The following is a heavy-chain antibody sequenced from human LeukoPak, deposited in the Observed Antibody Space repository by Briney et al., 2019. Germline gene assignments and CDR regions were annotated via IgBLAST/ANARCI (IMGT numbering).Heavy chain of an antibody. V-gene: IGHV4-39*07. J-gene: IGHJ3*02. D-gene: IGHD3-22*01. CDR3: ARGPPYYYDSSGYAFDI. CDR1: GGSISSSSYY. Sequence: TSETLSLTCTVSGGSISSSSYYWGWIRQPPGKGLEWIGSIYYSGSTYYNPSLKSRVTISVDTSKNQFSLKLSSVTAADTAVYYCARGPPYYYDSSGYAFDIWGQGTMVTVSS. CDR2: IYYSGST.